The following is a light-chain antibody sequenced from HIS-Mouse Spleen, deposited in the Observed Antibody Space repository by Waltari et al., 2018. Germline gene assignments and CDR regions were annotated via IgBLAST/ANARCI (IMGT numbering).Light chain of an antibody. CDR2: EDS. Sequence: SYELTQPPSVSVSPGQTARLTCSGDAFPKQYAYWYQQKSGQAPVLVIYEDSKRPSGIPERFSGSSSGTMATLTISGAQVEDEADYYCYSTDSSGNHRVFGGGTKLTVL. CDR1: AFPKQY. V-gene: IGLV3-10*01. CDR3: YSTDSSGNHRV. J-gene: IGLJ2*01.